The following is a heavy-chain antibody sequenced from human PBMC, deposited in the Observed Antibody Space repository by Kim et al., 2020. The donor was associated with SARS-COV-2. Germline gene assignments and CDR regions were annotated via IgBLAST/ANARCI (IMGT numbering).Heavy chain of an antibody. Sequence: SETLSLTCTVSGGSISSSSYYWGWIRQPPGKGLEWIGSIYYSGSTYYNPSLKSRVTISVDTSKNQFSLKLSSVTAADTAVYYCARHPPQPWSESYDYYDSSGYYDYWGQGTLVTVSS. J-gene: IGHJ4*02. D-gene: IGHD3-22*01. CDR3: ARHPPQPWSESYDYYDSSGYYDY. V-gene: IGHV4-39*01. CDR2: IYYSGST. CDR1: GGSISSSSYY.